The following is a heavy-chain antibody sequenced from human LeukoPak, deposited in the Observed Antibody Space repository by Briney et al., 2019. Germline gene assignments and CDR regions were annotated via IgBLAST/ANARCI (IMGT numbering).Heavy chain of an antibody. CDR1: GGSMSSTSFY. Sequence: SETLSLTCTVSGGSMSSTSFYWNWIRQSAGKGLEWIGRLYTSGGTNYNPSLKSRVTISADTSKNQFSLKLRSVTAADTAVYYCARLHYSSGSYLDYWGQGILVTVSS. CDR3: ARLHYSSGSYLDY. V-gene: IGHV4-61*02. CDR2: LYTSGGT. J-gene: IGHJ4*02. D-gene: IGHD6-19*01.